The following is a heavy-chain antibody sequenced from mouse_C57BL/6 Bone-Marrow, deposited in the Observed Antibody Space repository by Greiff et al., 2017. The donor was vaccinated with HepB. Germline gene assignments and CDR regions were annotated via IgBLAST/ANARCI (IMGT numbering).Heavy chain of an antibody. CDR1: GYSFTGYF. Sequence: DVQLQESGPELVKPGDSVKISCKASGYSFTGYFMNWVMQSHGKSLEWIGRINPYNGDTFYNQKFKGKATLTVDKSSSTAHMELRSLTSEDSAVYYCARDDGYPYYAMDYWGQGTSVTVSS. D-gene: IGHD2-3*01. CDR3: ARDDGYPYYAMDY. V-gene: IGHV1-20*01. J-gene: IGHJ4*01. CDR2: INPYNGDT.